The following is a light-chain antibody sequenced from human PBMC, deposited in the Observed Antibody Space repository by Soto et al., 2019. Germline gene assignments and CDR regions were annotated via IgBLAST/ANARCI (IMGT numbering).Light chain of an antibody. CDR3: QQYDNRLT. CDR2: DAS. V-gene: IGKV1-33*01. CDR1: QDIKNY. J-gene: IGKJ4*01. Sequence: DIQMTQSPSSLSASVGDRVTITCQASQDIKNYLNWYQQKPGKAPKLLIYDASNLERGVPLRFSGSGSGTDFTFTISSLQPEDVGTYYCQQYDNRLTFGGGTKLEIK.